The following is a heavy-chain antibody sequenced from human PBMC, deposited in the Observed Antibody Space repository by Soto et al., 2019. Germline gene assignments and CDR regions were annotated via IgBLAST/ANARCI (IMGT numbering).Heavy chain of an antibody. Sequence: QVQLVESGGGVVQPGRSLRLSCAASGFTFSNFVFHWVRQAPGKGLEWVAVIWDDGSNKYYADSVKGRFTISRDNSKNTLYLHLNSLRADDTAVYYCARSAQDEFLPYDSWGQGPLVTVSS. CDR1: GFTFSNFV. CDR3: ARSAQDEFLPYDS. J-gene: IGHJ4*02. CDR2: IWDDGSNK. D-gene: IGHD3-10*01. V-gene: IGHV3-33*01.